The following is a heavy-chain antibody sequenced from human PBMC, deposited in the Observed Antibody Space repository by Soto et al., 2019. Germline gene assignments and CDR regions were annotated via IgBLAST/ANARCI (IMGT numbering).Heavy chain of an antibody. Sequence: GGSLRLSCAASGFTLRNYTMSWVRQAPGKGLEWVSSISGSGRSTYYADSVKGRFTISRDNSKNTLYLQMNSLRVEDTAVYYCAKDMARGVHPNYFDYWGQGTLVTVSS. CDR3: AKDMARGVHPNYFDY. V-gene: IGHV3-23*01. CDR1: GFTLRNYT. CDR2: ISGSGRST. D-gene: IGHD3-10*01. J-gene: IGHJ4*02.